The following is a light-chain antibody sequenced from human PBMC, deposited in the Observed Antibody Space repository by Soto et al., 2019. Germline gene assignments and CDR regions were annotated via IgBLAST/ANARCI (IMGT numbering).Light chain of an antibody. J-gene: IGKJ1*01. CDR1: QSISKW. Sequence: DMQLTQSPSTLSASIGDRVTITCRASQSISKWLAWYQQKPGKAPKLLIYDASTLESGVPSRFSGSGSGTEFTLTISSLQPDDFATYYCQHPRWTFGQGTKVEIK. V-gene: IGKV1-5*01. CDR3: QHPRWT. CDR2: DAS.